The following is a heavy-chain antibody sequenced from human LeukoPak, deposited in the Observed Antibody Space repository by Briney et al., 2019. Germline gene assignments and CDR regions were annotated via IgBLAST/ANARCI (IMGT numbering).Heavy chain of an antibody. V-gene: IGHV3-48*03. J-gene: IGHJ4*02. Sequence: GGSLRLSCAASGFTFSSYEVNWVRQAPGKGLEWVSYISSSGSTIYYADSVKGRFTISRDNAKNSLYLQMNSLRAEDTVVYYCARVGDVDTAMGTYDYWGQGTLVTVSS. CDR2: ISSSGSTI. CDR3: ARVGDVDTAMGTYDY. D-gene: IGHD5-18*01. CDR1: GFTFSSYE.